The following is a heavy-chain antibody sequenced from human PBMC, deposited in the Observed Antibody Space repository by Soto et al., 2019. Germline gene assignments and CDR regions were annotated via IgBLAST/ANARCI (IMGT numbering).Heavy chain of an antibody. CDR3: AREYPNTNGVWSRSSFWFDP. Sequence: QVQLVESGGGVVQPGRSLRLSCAASGCTFSSYAMHWVRQAPGKGLDWVAVISYDGSNKYYADSVKGRFTISRDNSKNTLYLQMNSLRAEDTAVYYCAREYPNTNGVWSRSSFWFDPWGQGTLVTVSS. J-gene: IGHJ5*02. CDR2: ISYDGSNK. CDR1: GCTFSSYA. D-gene: IGHD2-8*01. V-gene: IGHV3-30-3*01.